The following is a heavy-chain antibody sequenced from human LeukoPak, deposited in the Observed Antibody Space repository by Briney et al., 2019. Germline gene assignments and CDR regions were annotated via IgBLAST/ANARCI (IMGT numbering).Heavy chain of an antibody. Sequence: SETLTLTCTVSGGSSSSSSYYWGWIRQPPGKGLEWIGSIYYSGNTYYNPSLKSRVTISVDTSKSQFSLKLSSVTAADTAVYYCASTYELGYCSGGYCYLDYWGQGTLVTVSS. CDR3: ASTYELGYCSGGYCYLDY. V-gene: IGHV4-39*07. CDR2: IYYSGNT. CDR1: GGSSSSSSYY. D-gene: IGHD2-15*01. J-gene: IGHJ4*02.